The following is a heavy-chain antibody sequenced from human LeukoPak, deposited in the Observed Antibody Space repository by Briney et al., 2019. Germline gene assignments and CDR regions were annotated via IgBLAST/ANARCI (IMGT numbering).Heavy chain of an antibody. Sequence: GGSLGLSCAASGFTFVNYAMTWVRQAPGKGLQCVSTIINTGGDTYYADSVKGRFTISRDNSKNTLYLQMSSLRVEDTAIYYCAKGHVATGSLYYFDFWGQGTLVTVSS. CDR3: AKGHVATGSLYYFDF. CDR2: IINTGGDT. V-gene: IGHV3-23*01. D-gene: IGHD2-15*01. J-gene: IGHJ4*02. CDR1: GFTFVNYA.